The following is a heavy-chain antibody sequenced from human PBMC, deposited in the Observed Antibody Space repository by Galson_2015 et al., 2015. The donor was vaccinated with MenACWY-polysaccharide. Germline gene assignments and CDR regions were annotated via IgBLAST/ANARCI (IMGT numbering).Heavy chain of an antibody. CDR3: TRDLYGGMT. D-gene: IGHD4-23*01. Sequence: SLRLSCAASGFTFNTHAMSWVRQAPGKGLVWVSRINNDGSDTIYADSVKGRFTVSRDNAENTLYLQMNSLRAEDTAVYFCTRDLYGGMTWGQGTLVTVSS. CDR2: INNDGSDT. J-gene: IGHJ5*02. CDR1: GFTFNTHA. V-gene: IGHV3-74*01.